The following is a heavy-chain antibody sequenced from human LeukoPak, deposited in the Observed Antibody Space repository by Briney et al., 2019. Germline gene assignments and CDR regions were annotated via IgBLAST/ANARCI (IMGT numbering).Heavy chain of an antibody. CDR2: TYYRSKWYN. J-gene: IGHJ6*02. Sequence: SQTLSLTCAISGDSVSANNVAWNWIRQSPSRGLEWLGRTYYRSKWYNDHAVSVKSRITIDPDTSKNQFSLQLKSVTPEDTAVYYCVREFWRSGNSYYGLDVWGQGTTVTVSS. CDR3: VREFWRSGNSYYGLDV. V-gene: IGHV6-1*01. D-gene: IGHD3-16*01. CDR1: GDSVSANNVA.